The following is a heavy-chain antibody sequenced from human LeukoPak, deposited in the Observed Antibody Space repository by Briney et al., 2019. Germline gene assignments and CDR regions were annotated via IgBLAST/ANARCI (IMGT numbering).Heavy chain of an antibody. J-gene: IGHJ6*02. CDR1: GFTFSSYA. Sequence: PGGSLRLSCAASGFTFSSYAMHWVRRAPGKGLERVAVISYDGSNKYYADSVKGRFTISRDNSKNTLYLQMNSLRAEDTAVYYCAREYSSSVAYYYGMDVWGQGTTVTVSS. CDR2: ISYDGSNK. CDR3: AREYSSSVAYYYGMDV. D-gene: IGHD6-6*01. V-gene: IGHV3-30-3*01.